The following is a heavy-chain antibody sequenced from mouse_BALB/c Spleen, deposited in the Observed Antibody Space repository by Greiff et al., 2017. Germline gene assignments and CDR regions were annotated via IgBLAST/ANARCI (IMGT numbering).Heavy chain of an antibody. CDR2: ISSGGSYT. V-gene: IGHV5-6*01. Sequence: VQLKESGGDLVKPGGSLKLSCAASGFTFSSYGMSWVRQTPDKRLEWVATISSGGSYTYYPDSVKGRFTISRDNAKNTLYLQMSSLKSEDTAMYYCARHDGTNYWGQGTTLTVSS. CDR3: ARHDGTNY. J-gene: IGHJ2*01. D-gene: IGHD2-3*01. CDR1: GFTFSSYG.